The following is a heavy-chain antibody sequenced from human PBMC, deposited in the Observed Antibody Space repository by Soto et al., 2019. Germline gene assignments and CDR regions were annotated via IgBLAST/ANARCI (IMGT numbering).Heavy chain of an antibody. V-gene: IGHV4-30-4*01. CDR3: ARGRYCLTGRCFPNWFDS. Sequence: SETLSLTCSVSGDPISTVDYFWAWVRQPPGQALEYIGYIYKSATTYYNPSFESRVAISLDTSKSQFSLNVTSLTAADTAVYFCARGRYCLTGRCFPNWFDSWGQGTLVTVSS. CDR1: GDPISTVDYF. D-gene: IGHD2-15*01. CDR2: IYKSATT. J-gene: IGHJ5*01.